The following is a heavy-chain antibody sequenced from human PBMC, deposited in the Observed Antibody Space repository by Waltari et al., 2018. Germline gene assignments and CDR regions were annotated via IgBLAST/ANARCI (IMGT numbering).Heavy chain of an antibody. Sequence: EVHLLESGGVLTRPGGSLRLSCAASGFSFSDFPMSWVRQAQGKGLELVSSISGGGGNTYYAASVEGWFIISRDNSKNTVSLEMTSLRAEDTAIYYCAKEHTVTGARPFDYWGRGTLVTVSS. CDR2: ISGGGGNT. CDR3: AKEHTVTGARPFDY. J-gene: IGHJ4*02. V-gene: IGHV3-23*01. CDR1: GFSFSDFP. D-gene: IGHD1-20*01.